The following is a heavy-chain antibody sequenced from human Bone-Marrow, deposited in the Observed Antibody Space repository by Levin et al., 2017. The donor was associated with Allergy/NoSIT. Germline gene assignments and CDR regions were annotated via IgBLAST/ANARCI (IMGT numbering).Heavy chain of an antibody. Sequence: GGSLRLSCAASGLMVSDNYMTWVRQAPGKGLEWVALVYRGGATYYADVVKGRFTISRDNSKNTMGLQMKDLRPEDTAVHYCARTIYDVLTTYMDVWGEGTAVTVSS. J-gene: IGHJ6*03. D-gene: IGHD3-9*01. CDR3: ARTIYDVLTTYMDV. V-gene: IGHV3-66*02. CDR1: GLMVSDNY. CDR2: VYRGGAT.